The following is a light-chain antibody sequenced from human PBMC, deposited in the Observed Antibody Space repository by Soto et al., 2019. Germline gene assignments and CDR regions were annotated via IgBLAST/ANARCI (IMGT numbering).Light chain of an antibody. CDR2: AVS. J-gene: IGLJ3*02. V-gene: IGLV2-23*02. CDR3: CSYAGSSTLL. CDR1: RSDIGSYNL. Sequence: QSALTQPASVSGSPGQSITVSCTGTRSDIGSYNLVSWYQHHPGKAPKLMIYAVSKRPSGVSSRFSGSKSGNTASLTISGLHAEDEADYFCCSYAGSSTLLFGGGTKLTVL.